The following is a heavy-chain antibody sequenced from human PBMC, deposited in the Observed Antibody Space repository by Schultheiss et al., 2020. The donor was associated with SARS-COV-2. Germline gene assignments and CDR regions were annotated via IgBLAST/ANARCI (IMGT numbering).Heavy chain of an antibody. J-gene: IGHJ6*03. V-gene: IGHV4-4*07. Sequence: SETLSLTCTVSGGSISSYYWSWIRQPAGKGLEWIGRIYTSGSTNYNPSLKSRVTMSVDTSKNQFSLKLSSVTAADTAVYYCARHYTGYSSSHYYYYYMDVWGKGTTVTVSS. CDR2: IYTSGST. CDR3: ARHYTGYSSSHYYYYYMDV. CDR1: GGSISSYY. D-gene: IGHD6-6*01.